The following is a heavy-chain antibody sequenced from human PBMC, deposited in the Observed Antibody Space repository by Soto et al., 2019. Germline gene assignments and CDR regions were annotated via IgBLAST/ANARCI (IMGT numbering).Heavy chain of an antibody. CDR3: ARGGPGTYSAY. CDR2: ISGSGDST. Sequence: EVQLLESGGGLVQPGGSLRLSCAASGFTFSSYAMRWVREAPGKGLEWVSAISGSGDSTYYTDSVKGRFTISRDKSKNTLYRRMNSLRAEHTDVYYCARGGPGTYSAYWGQGTLVTVSS. D-gene: IGHD6-13*01. CDR1: GFTFSSYA. V-gene: IGHV3-23*01. J-gene: IGHJ4*02.